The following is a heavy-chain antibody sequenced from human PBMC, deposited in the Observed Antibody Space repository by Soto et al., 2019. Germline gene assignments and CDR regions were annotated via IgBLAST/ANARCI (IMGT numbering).Heavy chain of an antibody. CDR1: GTCISSSDYYW. CDR2: IYHSGST. CDR3: ARVISPMAPSDY. J-gene: IGHJ4*02. V-gene: IGHV4-4*02. Sequence: TSETLSLTCTVSGTCISSSDYYWWSWVRQPPGKGLEWIGEIYHSGSTNYNPSLKSRVTISVDKSKTQFSLRLSSVTAADTAVYYCARVISPMAPSDYWGQGTLVTVSS. D-gene: IGHD3-10*01.